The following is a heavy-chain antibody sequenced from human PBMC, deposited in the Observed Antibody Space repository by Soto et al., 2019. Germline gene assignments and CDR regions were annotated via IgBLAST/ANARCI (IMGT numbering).Heavy chain of an antibody. CDR1: GFSFSNYW. Sequence: EVQLVESGGGLVQPGGSLRLSCADSGFSFSNYWMHWVRQGPGKGMVWVSRINTDGSSTNYADSVKGRLTISRDNAKNTLYPPMNRLRAEDTAVYYCTRSPGGYYIDWGQGTMVTVSS. V-gene: IGHV3-74*01. CDR3: TRSPGGYYID. D-gene: IGHD3-9*01. CDR2: INTDGSST. J-gene: IGHJ3*01.